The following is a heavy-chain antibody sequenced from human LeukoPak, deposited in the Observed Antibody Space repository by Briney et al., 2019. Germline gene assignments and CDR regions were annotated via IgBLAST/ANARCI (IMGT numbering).Heavy chain of an antibody. D-gene: IGHD3-22*01. CDR2: ISSSSSTI. CDR3: ARDSYYYDSSGYVDY. J-gene: IGHJ4*02. V-gene: IGHV3-48*02. CDR1: GFTFSSYS. Sequence: PGGSLRLSCAASGFTFSSYSMNWVRQAPGKGLEGVSYISSSSSTIYYADSVKGRFTISRDNAKNSLYLQMNSLRDEDTAVYYCARDSYYYDSSGYVDYWGQGTLVTVSS.